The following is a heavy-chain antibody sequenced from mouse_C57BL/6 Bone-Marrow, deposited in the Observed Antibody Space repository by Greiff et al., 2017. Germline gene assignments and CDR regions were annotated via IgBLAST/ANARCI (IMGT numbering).Heavy chain of an antibody. Sequence: QVQLQQPGAELVKPGASVKLSCKASGYTFTSYWMHWVKQRPGQGLAWIGMIHPNSGSTNYNEKFKSKATLTVDKSSSTAYMQLRSLTSEDSAVYYCAREEVIYYGNFSSYWYFDVWGTGTTVTVSS. CDR3: AREEVIYYGNFSSYWYFDV. CDR2: IHPNSGST. D-gene: IGHD2-1*01. V-gene: IGHV1-64*01. CDR1: GYTFTSYW. J-gene: IGHJ1*03.